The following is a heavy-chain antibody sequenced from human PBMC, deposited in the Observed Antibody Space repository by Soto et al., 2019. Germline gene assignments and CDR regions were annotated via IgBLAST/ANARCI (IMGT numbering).Heavy chain of an antibody. V-gene: IGHV3-30*18. CDR1: GLTFSNYG. Sequence: QVQLVESGGGVVQPGGSLRLSCAASGLTFSNYGMHWVRQAPGKGLEWVAHISYDGSNEHYVDSVKGRFTISRDNSKNTLYLQMTSLRAEDTAVYYCAEDSDYHDSTGYYIFDYWGQGTLVTVSS. CDR3: AEDSDYHDSTGYYIFDY. D-gene: IGHD3-22*01. J-gene: IGHJ4*02. CDR2: ISYDGSNE.